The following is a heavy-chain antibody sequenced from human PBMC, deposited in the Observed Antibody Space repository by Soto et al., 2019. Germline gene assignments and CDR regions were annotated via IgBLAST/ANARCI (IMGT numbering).Heavy chain of an antibody. CDR1: GSTFSSYG. J-gene: IGHJ4*02. CDR2: IWYDGSNK. CDR3: ARENYDILTGYYGDFDY. Sequence: PGGSLRLSCAAPGSTFSSYGMHWVRQAPGKGLEWVAVIWYDGSNKYYADSVKGRFTISRDNSKNTLYLQMNSLRAEDTAVYYCARENYDILTGYYGDFDYWGQGTLVTVSS. V-gene: IGHV3-33*01. D-gene: IGHD3-9*01.